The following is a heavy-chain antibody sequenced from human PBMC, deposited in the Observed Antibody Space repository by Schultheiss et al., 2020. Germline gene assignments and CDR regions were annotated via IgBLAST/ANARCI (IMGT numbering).Heavy chain of an antibody. CDR1: GGSISSSSYY. V-gene: IGHV4-39*07. J-gene: IGHJ4*03. CDR2: IYYSGST. D-gene: IGHD6-6*01. Sequence: SETLSLTCTVSGGSISSSSYYWGWIRQPPGKGLEWIGSIYYSGSTYYNPSLKSRVTISVDTSKNQFSLKLSSVTAADTAVYYCARDGGSSSRWLGHARSVFDYWGQGTTVNVSS. CDR3: ARDGGSSSRWLGHARSVFDY.